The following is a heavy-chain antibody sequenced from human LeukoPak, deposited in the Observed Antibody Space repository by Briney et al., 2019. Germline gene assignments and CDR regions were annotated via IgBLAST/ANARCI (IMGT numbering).Heavy chain of an antibody. CDR1: GYTFTGYY. D-gene: IGHD3-10*01. CDR3: ARGPITMVRGVIFNWFDP. Sequence: ASVKVSCTASGYTFTGYYMHWVRQAPGQGLEWMGRINPNSGGTNYAQKFQGRVTMTRDASISTAYVELSRLRSDDTAVYYCARGPITMVRGVIFNWFDPWGQGTLVTVSS. CDR2: INPNSGGT. J-gene: IGHJ5*02. V-gene: IGHV1-2*06.